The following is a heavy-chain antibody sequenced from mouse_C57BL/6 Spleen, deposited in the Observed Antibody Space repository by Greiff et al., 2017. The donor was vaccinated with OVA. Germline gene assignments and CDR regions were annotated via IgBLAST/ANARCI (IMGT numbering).Heavy chain of an antibody. CDR3: ARGSGTFDY. D-gene: IGHD3-2*02. J-gene: IGHJ2*01. CDR1: GYTFTSYW. CDR2: IDPADSDT. V-gene: IGHV1-50*01. Sequence: QVQLQQPGAELVKPGASVKLSCKASGYTFTSYWMQWVKQRPGQGLEWIGEIDPADSDTNYNQKFKGKATLTVDTSSSTAYMQLSSLTSEDAAVYYCARGSGTFDYWGQGTTLTVSS.